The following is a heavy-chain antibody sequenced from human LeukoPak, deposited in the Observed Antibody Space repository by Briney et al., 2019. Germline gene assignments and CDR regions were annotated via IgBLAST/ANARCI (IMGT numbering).Heavy chain of an antibody. J-gene: IGHJ6*02. D-gene: IGHD3-10*01. CDR2: INPNGCST. Sequence: GASLKVSCKASGYTFTSYYMHWVRQPPVQGLEWTGIINPNGCSTSYAQKFQGRVTMTRDTSTSAVYMELSSLRSEDTAVYNCARDKLEWFGDMDVWGQGTTVTVSS. V-gene: IGHV1-46*01. CDR3: ARDKLEWFGDMDV. CDR1: GYTFTSYY.